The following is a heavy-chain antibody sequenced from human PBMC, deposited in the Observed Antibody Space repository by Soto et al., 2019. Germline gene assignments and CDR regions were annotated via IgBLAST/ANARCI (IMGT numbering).Heavy chain of an antibody. CDR2: ISGYNGNT. J-gene: IGHJ6*02. CDR3: AREGPAPYYYYGMDV. CDR1: GYSFTTYG. V-gene: IGHV1-18*01. Sequence: QVQLVQSRGEVKKPGASVKVSCKTSGYSFTTYGISWVRQAPGQGLEWMGWISGYNGNTNYAQKPQARVTXTXXXSXXTAYMERRSLRSDDTAVYYCAREGPAPYYYYGMDVWGQGSTVTVSS.